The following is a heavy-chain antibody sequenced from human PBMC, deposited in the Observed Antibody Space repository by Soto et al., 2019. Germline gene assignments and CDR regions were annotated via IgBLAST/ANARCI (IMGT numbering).Heavy chain of an antibody. D-gene: IGHD6-6*01. CDR3: ARAGDIAAPTREYYFDY. CDR2: IYYSGST. V-gene: IGHV4-61*01. Sequence: QVQLQESGPGLVKPSETLSLTCTVSGGSVSSGSYYWSWIRKPPGKGLEWVGYIYYSGSTNYNPSLKSRVTISVXXSXNXXSLKLSSVTAADTAVYYCARAGDIAAPTREYYFDYWGQGTLVTVSS. CDR1: GGSVSSGSYY. J-gene: IGHJ4*02.